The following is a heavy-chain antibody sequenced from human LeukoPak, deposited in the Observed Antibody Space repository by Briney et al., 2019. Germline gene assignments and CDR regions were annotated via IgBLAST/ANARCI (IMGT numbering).Heavy chain of an antibody. CDR2: IYYSGST. J-gene: IGHJ4*02. CDR1: GGSISSGGYY. V-gene: IGHV4-31*03. D-gene: IGHD3-22*01. Sequence: SETLSLTCTVSGGSISSGGYYWSWVRQHPGKGLEWIGYIYYSGSTYYNPSLKSRVTISVDTSKNQFSLKLSSVTAADTAVYYCARVTMTHSFDYWGQGTLVTVSS. CDR3: ARVTMTHSFDY.